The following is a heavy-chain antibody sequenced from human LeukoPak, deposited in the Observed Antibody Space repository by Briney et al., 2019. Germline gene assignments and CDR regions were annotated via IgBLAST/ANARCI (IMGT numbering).Heavy chain of an antibody. J-gene: IGHJ4*02. D-gene: IGHD3-22*01. CDR3: ARGGEGYYDSSGYYGY. V-gene: IGHV3-66*01. CDR1: GFTFSSYA. Sequence: GSLRLSCAASGFTFSSYAMSWVRQAPGKGLEWVSVIYSGGSTYYADSVKGRFTISRDNSKNTLYLQMNSLRAEDTAVYYCARGGEGYYDSSGYYGYWGQGTLVTVSS. CDR2: IYSGGST.